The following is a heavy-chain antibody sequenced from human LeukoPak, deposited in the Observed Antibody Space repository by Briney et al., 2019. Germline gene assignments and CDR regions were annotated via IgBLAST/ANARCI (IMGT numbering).Heavy chain of an antibody. J-gene: IGHJ6*03. CDR3: ARHYSGYETLARKLSYYMDV. CDR2: INHSGST. D-gene: IGHD5-12*01. Sequence: PSETLSLTCAVYGGSFSGYYWSWIRQPPGKGLEWIGEINHSGSTNYNPSLKSRVTISVHTSKNQFSLKLSSVTAADTAVYYCARHYSGYETLARKLSYYMDVWGKGTTVTISS. CDR1: GGSFSGYY. V-gene: IGHV4-34*01.